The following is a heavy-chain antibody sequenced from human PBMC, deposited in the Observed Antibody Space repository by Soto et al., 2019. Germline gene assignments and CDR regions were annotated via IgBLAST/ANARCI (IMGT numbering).Heavy chain of an antibody. CDR3: AKDSKGFGELLYRPYYYYGMDV. V-gene: IGHV3-30*18. CDR2: ISYDGSNK. D-gene: IGHD3-10*01. Sequence: VQLVESGGGVVQPGRSLRLSCAASGFTFSSYGMHWVRQAPDKGLEWVAVISYDGSNKYYADSVKGRFTISRDNSKNTLYLQMNSLRAEDTAVYYCAKDSKGFGELLYRPYYYYGMDVWGQGTTVTVSS. J-gene: IGHJ6*02. CDR1: GFTFSSYG.